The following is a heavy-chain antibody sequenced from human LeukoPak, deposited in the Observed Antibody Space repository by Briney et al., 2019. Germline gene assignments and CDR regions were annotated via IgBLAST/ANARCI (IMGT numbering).Heavy chain of an antibody. CDR3: AKLGDIVVVPAAIPLVYFDY. D-gene: IGHD2-2*01. V-gene: IGHV3-23*01. CDR1: GFTFSSYA. J-gene: IGHJ4*02. CDR2: ISGRGSRT. Sequence: GGSLRLSCAASGFTFSSYAMSWVRQAPGKGLEWVSGISGRGSRTYYADSVKGRFTISRGNSKNTLYLQMNSLRAEDTAVYYYAKLGDIVVVPAAIPLVYFDYWGQGTLVTVSS.